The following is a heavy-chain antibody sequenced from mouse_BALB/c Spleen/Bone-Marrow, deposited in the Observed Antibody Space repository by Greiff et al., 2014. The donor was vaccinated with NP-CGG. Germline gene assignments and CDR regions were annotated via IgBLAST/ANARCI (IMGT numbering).Heavy chain of an antibody. D-gene: IGHD1-1*01. V-gene: IGHV2-9*02. CDR2: IWAGGST. J-gene: IGHJ4*01. CDR3: ARAPYYYGSSYYTMDY. CDR1: GFSLTSYG. Sequence: QVQLQQSGPGLVAPSQSLSIACTVSGFSLTSYGVHWVRQPPGKGLEWLGAIWAGGSTDYNSALMSRLSISKDNSKSQVFLKMNSLQTDDTAMYYCARAPYYYGSSYYTMDYWGQGTSVIVSS.